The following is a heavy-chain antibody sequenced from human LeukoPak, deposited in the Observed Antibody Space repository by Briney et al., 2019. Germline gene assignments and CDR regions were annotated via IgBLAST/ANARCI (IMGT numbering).Heavy chain of an antibody. D-gene: IGHD6-19*01. V-gene: IGHV4-59*13. J-gene: IGHJ4*02. Sequence: SETLSLTCAVSGGSISSFYWSWIRQPPGKGLEWIGFIYHSGSTNYNASLKSRVTISLDTSKNQFSLKLSSVTAADTAVYYCAKYGTGWYEGYFDYWGQGTPVTVSS. CDR1: GGSISSFY. CDR2: IYHSGST. CDR3: AKYGTGWYEGYFDY.